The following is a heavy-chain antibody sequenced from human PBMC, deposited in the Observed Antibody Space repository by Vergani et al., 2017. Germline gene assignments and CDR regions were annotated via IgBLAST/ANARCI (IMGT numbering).Heavy chain of an antibody. V-gene: IGHV1-46*01. CDR3: ARTGEVWFGELEYYYYGMDV. Sequence: QVQLVQSGAEVKKPGASVKVSCKASGYTFTSYYMHWVRQAPGQGLEWMGIINPSGGSTSYAQKFQGRVTMTRDTSTSTVYMELSSLRAEDTAVYYCARTGEVWFGELEYYYYGMDVWGQGTTVTVSS. CDR2: INPSGGST. D-gene: IGHD3-10*01. CDR1: GYTFTSYY. J-gene: IGHJ6*02.